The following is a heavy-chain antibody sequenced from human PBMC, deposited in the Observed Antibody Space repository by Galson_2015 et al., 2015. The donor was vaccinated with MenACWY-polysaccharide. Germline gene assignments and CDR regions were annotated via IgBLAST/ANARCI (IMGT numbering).Heavy chain of an antibody. CDR3: VRDGGGDNGWYWFDL. D-gene: IGHD6-19*01. CDR2: ISSDGDDK. CDR1: GFNFNIHT. V-gene: IGHV3-30-3*01. J-gene: IGHJ5*02. Sequence: SLRLSCAAAGFNFNIHTMHWVRQAPGKGLEWVALISSDGDDKYYADSVKGRFTISRDNHKNMVFLEMNSLRAEDTAVYYCVRDGGGDNGWYWFDLWGQGTRVTVSS.